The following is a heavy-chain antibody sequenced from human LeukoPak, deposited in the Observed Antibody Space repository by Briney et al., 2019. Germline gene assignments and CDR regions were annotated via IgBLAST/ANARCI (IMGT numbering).Heavy chain of an antibody. CDR1: GGSISSHY. J-gene: IGHJ5*02. Sequence: SETLSLTCTVSGGSISSHYWSWIRQPPGKGLERIGYIYYSGSTKYNPSLKSRVTISVDASKNQFSLKLSSVTAADTAVYYCARLYDSSGYTNWLDPWGQGTLVTVSS. D-gene: IGHD3-22*01. V-gene: IGHV4-59*11. CDR2: IYYSGST. CDR3: ARLYDSSGYTNWLDP.